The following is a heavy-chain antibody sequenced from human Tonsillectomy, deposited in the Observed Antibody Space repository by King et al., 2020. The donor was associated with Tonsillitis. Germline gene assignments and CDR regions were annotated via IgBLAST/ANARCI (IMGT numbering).Heavy chain of an antibody. V-gene: IGHV3-30*18. Sequence: VQLVESGGGVVQPGRSLRLSCAASGFTFSGYGMHWVRQAPGKGLEWVAFISHDGNNRYCSDSVKGRFTISRENSKNTLYLQMNSLRAEDTAAYYCAKESFYDFWSGYYTYHMDVWGQGTTVTVSS. CDR3: AKESFYDFWSGYYTYHMDV. J-gene: IGHJ6*02. D-gene: IGHD3-3*01. CDR1: GFTFSGYG. CDR2: ISHDGNNR.